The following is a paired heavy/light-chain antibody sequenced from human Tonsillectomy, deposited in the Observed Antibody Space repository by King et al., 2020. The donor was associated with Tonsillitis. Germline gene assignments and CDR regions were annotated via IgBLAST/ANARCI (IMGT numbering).Heavy chain of an antibody. CDR2: INYSGRT. V-gene: IGHV4-34*01. CDR1: GGSFSDYY. CDR3: ARGRGIVLVPAAPLDDYYMDV. D-gene: IGHD2-2*01. Sequence: QVQLQQWGAGLLKPSETLSLTCAVYGGSFSDYYWSWIRQPPGKGLEWIGEINYSGRTNYNPSIKSRVTLSTDTSKNQFSLRLSSVTAADTAVYYCARGRGIVLVPAAPLDDYYMDVWDIGTTVTVSS. J-gene: IGHJ6*03.
Light chain of an antibody. V-gene: IGLV1-51*01. Sequence: QSVLTQPPSVSAAPGQNITISCSGSSSNIGNNYVSWYQQLPGTAPKLLIYDNNKRPSGIPDRFSGSKSGTSATLGITGLQTGDEADYYCGTWDSSLSAVVFGGGTKLTVL. CDR2: DNN. CDR1: SSNIGNNY. J-gene: IGLJ2*01. CDR3: GTWDSSLSAVV.